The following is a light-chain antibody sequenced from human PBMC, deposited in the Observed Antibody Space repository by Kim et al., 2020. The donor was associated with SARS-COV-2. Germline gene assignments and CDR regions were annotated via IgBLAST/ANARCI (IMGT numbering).Light chain of an antibody. CDR2: DVS. J-gene: IGLJ2*01. CDR3: TSYTGADTVV. CDR1: SSLVGDYNY. V-gene: IGLV2-14*03. Sequence: GQSITISCTGTSSLVGDYNYVSWYQQHPDKAPKLIIYDVSDRPSGVSTHFSGSKSGNTASLTISGLQAADEADYYCTSYTGADTVVFGSGTQLTVL.